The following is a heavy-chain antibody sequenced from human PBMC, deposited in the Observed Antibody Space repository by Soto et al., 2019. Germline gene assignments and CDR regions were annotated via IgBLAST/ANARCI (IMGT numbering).Heavy chain of an antibody. D-gene: IGHD3-16*01. J-gene: IGHJ4*02. CDR1: GGAISSSNW. CDR2: ISHSGTV. V-gene: IGHV4-4*02. Sequence: PSETLSLTCPGSGGAISSSNWWTWVRPPPGKGLEWLGKISHSGTVNYNATLRSRVTISVDKPKNQLSLKLMSVTAADTAVYYCARDYDGFDYWGPGTLVTVSS. CDR3: ARDYDGFDY.